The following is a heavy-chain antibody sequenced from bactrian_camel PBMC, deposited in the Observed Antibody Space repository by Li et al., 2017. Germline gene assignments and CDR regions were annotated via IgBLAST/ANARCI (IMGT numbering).Heavy chain of an antibody. Sequence: QVQLVESGGGSVQAGGSLRLSCKASIVGFSGRVGFGTYYMAWFRQAPGKEREGVAAMYANGDHTVYAASVKGRFTISVSQDYAGDTIYLQMNSLKPEDTAVYYCATDETPLMDVFRTCRDTKLSNFGYWGQGTQFTVS. CDR1: IVGFSGRVGFGTYY. J-gene: IGHJ6*01. CDR3: ATDETPLMDVFRTCRDTKLSNFGY. V-gene: IGHV3S1*01. CDR2: MYANGDHT.